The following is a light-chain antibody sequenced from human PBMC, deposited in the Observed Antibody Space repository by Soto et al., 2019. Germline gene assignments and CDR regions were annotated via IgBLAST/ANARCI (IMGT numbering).Light chain of an antibody. V-gene: IGLV2-14*03. CDR1: SSDVGAYAY. CDR2: DVG. J-gene: IGLJ1*01. CDR3: SSYTGSGSLYV. Sequence: QSVLTQTASVSGSPGQSITISCTGTSSDVGAYAYVSWYQHHPGKVPKLMIYDVGVRPSGVSNRFSGSKSGNTASLTISGLQADDEADYYCSSYTGSGSLYVFGTGTKVTVL.